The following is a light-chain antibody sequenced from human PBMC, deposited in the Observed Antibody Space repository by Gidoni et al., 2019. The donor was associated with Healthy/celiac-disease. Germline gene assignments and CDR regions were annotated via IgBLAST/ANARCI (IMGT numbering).Light chain of an antibody. V-gene: IGKV1-39*01. J-gene: IGKJ3*01. Sequence: DIQMTQSPSSLSVSVGDRVTITCRASQSISSYLNWYQQKPGQAPKLLIYAASSLQSGVPSRFSGSGSGTDFTLTISSLQPEDFATYYCQQSYSTSVTFGPGTKVDIK. CDR2: AAS. CDR3: QQSYSTSVT. CDR1: QSISSY.